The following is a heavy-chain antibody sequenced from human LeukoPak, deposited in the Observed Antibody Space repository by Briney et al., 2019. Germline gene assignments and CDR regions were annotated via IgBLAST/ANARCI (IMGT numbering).Heavy chain of an antibody. CDR3: AREDGEWELRAFDI. J-gene: IGHJ4*02. D-gene: IGHD1-26*01. Sequence: GASVKVSCKASGYIFISYYMHWVRQAPGQGLEWMGILNPSGGSTSYAQKFQGRVTMTRDMSTSTVYMELSSLRSEDTAVYYCAREDGEWELRAFDIWGQGTLVTASS. CDR2: LNPSGGST. V-gene: IGHV1-46*01. CDR1: GYIFISYY.